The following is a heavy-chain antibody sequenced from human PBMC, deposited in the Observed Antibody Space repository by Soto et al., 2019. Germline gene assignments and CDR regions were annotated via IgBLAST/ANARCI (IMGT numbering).Heavy chain of an antibody. V-gene: IGHV3-30-3*01. J-gene: IGHJ6*02. CDR2: ISYDGSNK. D-gene: IGHD6-13*01. CDR3: ARDSRFHKAAAGTMILGWHGMDV. CDR1: GFTFSSYA. Sequence: GGSLRLSCAASGFTFSSYAMHWVRQAPGKGLEWVAVISYDGSNKYYADSVKGRFTISRDNSKNTLYLQMNSLRAEDTAVYYCARDSRFHKAAAGTMILGWHGMDVWGQGTTVTVSS.